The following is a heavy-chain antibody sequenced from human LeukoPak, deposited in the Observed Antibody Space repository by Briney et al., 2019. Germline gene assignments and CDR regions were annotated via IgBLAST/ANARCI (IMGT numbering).Heavy chain of an antibody. CDR1: GGSISSSSYY. D-gene: IGHD1-26*01. V-gene: IGHV4-39*01. CDR3: ARHPPSGSPYYWFDP. CDR2: IYYSGST. J-gene: IGHJ5*02. Sequence: SETLSPTCTVSGGSISSSSYYWGWIRQPPGKGLEWIGSIYYSGSTYYNPSLKSRVTVSVDTSKNQFSLKLSSVTAADTAVYYCARHPPSGSPYYWFDPWGQGTLVTVSS.